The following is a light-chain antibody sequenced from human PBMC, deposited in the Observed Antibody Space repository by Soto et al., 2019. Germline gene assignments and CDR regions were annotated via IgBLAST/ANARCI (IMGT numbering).Light chain of an antibody. Sequence: DIVMTQSPDSLAVSLGERATINFKSSQSVLYSSNNKNYLAWYQQKPGQPTKLLIYWASTRESGVPDRVSGSGSGTDVTLTISSLQAEDVAVYYCQQYYSTLRTFGQGTKVDIK. V-gene: IGKV4-1*01. CDR2: WAS. CDR1: QSVLYSSNNKNY. CDR3: QQYYSTLRT. J-gene: IGKJ1*01.